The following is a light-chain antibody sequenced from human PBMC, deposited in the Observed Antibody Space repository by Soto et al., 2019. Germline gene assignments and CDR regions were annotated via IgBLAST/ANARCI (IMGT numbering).Light chain of an antibody. J-gene: IGKJ1*01. Sequence: EVVLTQSPDTLSLPPGARATLSCRASKSISSYLAWYQQKPGQAPRLLIYDASSRSTGIPARFTCSGSGPDLTLTISSLEREDFAVCYCQQLTDWPAQWTFGQGTKVQI. V-gene: IGKV3-11*01. CDR2: DAS. CDR1: KSISSY. CDR3: QQLTDWPAQWT.